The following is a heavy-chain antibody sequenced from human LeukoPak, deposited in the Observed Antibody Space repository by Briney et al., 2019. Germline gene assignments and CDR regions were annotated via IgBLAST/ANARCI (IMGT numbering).Heavy chain of an antibody. J-gene: IGHJ4*02. V-gene: IGHV1-2*02. CDR3: ARDRAGKTVTHLIDY. CDR1: GYSFTGNY. D-gene: IGHD4-17*01. CDR2: INPDSGGT. Sequence: ASVKVSCKASGYSFTGNYMHWVRQAPGQGLEWMGWINPDSGGTYYAQNFQGRAIITRDTSISTGYMELSSLRSDDTAVYYCARDRAGKTVTHLIDYWGQGTLVTVSS.